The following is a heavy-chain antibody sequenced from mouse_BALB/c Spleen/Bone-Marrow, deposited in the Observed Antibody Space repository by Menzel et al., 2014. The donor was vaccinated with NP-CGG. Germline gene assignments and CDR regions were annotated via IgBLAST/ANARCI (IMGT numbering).Heavy chain of an antibody. Sequence: EVQLQQSGGTLVKPGGSPKLSCAASGFTFSTYAMSWVRQTPEKRLEWVGTISSGGSYTYYPDSVKGRFTISRDNAKNTLYLQMSRLRSEDTAMYYCARQDSYALDSWGQGISVTVSS. CDR1: GFTFSTYA. CDR2: ISSGGSYT. CDR3: ARQDSYALDS. V-gene: IGHV5-9-3*01. J-gene: IGHJ4*01.